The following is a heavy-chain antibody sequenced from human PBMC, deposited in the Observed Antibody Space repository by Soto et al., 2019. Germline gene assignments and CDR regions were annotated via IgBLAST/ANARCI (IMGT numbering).Heavy chain of an antibody. CDR3: ARDLQVVSTTDYYVEGFYGMDV. V-gene: IGHV3-30-3*01. CDR2: VSHDENND. J-gene: IGHJ6*02. CDR1: RFNFSVHT. D-gene: IGHD3-22*01. Sequence: GGSLRLSCAGSRFNFSVHTMHWVREAPGKGLEWVAVVSHDENNDYYADSVKGRFTISRDNFKYTLYLQMNSLRAVDSFLYYCARDLQVVSTTDYYVEGFYGMDVWGQGT.